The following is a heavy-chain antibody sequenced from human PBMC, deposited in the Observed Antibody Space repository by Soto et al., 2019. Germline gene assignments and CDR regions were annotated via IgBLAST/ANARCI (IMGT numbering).Heavy chain of an antibody. J-gene: IGHJ6*02. CDR1: GYTFTGYY. Sequence: ASVKVSCKASGYTFTGYYMHWVRQAPGQGLEWMGWINPNSGGTNYAQKFQGRVTMTRDTSISTAYMELSRLRSDDTAVYYCARDGLIVLMVCAPVRDYYGMDVWGQGTTVTVSS. CDR3: ARDGLIVLMVCAPVRDYYGMDV. D-gene: IGHD2-8*01. V-gene: IGHV1-2*02. CDR2: INPNSGGT.